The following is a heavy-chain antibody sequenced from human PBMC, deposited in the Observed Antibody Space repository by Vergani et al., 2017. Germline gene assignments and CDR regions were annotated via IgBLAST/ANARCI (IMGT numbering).Heavy chain of an antibody. J-gene: IGHJ4*02. V-gene: IGHV3-23*01. Sequence: EVRLLESGGGLVQPGGSLRLSCAASGFTFNIYAMSWVRQAPVKGLEWVSTITYNGGRTYYADSVTGRFTISRDNSKNTLFLQMRSLRFDDTAVYYCANEGSANRIRGWLDHWGQGALVTVSS. CDR2: ITYNGGRT. CDR3: ANEGSANRIRGWLDH. D-gene: IGHD3-10*01. CDR1: GFTFNIYA.